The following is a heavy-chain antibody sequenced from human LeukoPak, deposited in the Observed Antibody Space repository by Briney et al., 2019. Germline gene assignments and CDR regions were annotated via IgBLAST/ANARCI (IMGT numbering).Heavy chain of an antibody. J-gene: IGHJ5*02. CDR1: GGSISSYY. D-gene: IGHD3-10*01. CDR3: ARGGYYGSGNDFRFDP. Sequence: PSETLSLTCTVSGGSISSYYWSWIRQPPGKGLEWIGYIHYSGSTNYKPSLKSRVTISVDTSKNQFSLKLNSVTAADTAVYYCARGGYYGSGNDFRFDPWGQGTLVTVSS. CDR2: IHYSGST. V-gene: IGHV4-59*01.